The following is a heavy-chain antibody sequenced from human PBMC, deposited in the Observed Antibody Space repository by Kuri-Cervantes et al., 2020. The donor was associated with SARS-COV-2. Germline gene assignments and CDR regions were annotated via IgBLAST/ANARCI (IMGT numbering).Heavy chain of an antibody. J-gene: IGHJ4*02. CDR3: ATGAGWLRLRGYYFDY. CDR1: GGTFSSYA. CDR2: IIPIFGTA. Sequence: SVKVSCKASGGTFSSYAISWVRQAPGQGPEWMGGIIPIFGTANYAQKFQGRVTITTDESTSTAYMELSSLRSEDTAVYYCATGAGWLRLRGYYFDYWGQGTLVTVSS. V-gene: IGHV1-69*05. D-gene: IGHD5-12*01.